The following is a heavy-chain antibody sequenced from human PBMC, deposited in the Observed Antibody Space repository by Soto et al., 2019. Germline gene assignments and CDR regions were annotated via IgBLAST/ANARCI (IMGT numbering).Heavy chain of an antibody. J-gene: IGHJ6*02. CDR1: GFTFSSYA. V-gene: IGHV3-30-3*01. Sequence: GGSLRLSCAASGFTFSSYAMHWVRQAPGKGLEWVAVISYDGSNKYYADSVKGRFTISRDNSKNTLYLQMNSLRAEDTAVYYCAKGGVGDYYGMDVWGQGTTVTVSS. CDR3: AKGGVGDYYGMDV. D-gene: IGHD3-10*01. CDR2: ISYDGSNK.